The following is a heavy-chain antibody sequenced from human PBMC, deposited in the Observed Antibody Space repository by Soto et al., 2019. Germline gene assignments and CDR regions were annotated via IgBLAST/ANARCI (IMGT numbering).Heavy chain of an antibody. CDR1: GFSLGNYG. J-gene: IGHJ4*02. CDR3: ARAAGGRYYGSGCFDY. Sequence: GGSLRLSCLASGFSLGNYGMHWVRQAPGKGLEWVALIWHDGSDKSYADSVKGRFIISRDNSKNTFYLQVNSLRADDTAVYYCARAAGGRYYGSGCFDYWGQGTLVTVSS. V-gene: IGHV3-33*01. CDR2: IWHDGSDK. D-gene: IGHD3-10*01.